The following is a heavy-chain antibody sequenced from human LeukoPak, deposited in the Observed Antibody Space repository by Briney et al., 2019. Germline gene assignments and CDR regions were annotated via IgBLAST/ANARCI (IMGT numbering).Heavy chain of an antibody. V-gene: IGHV3-23*01. CDR1: GFTFSSYA. D-gene: IGHD1-26*01. Sequence: PGGSLRLSCAASGFTFSSYAMSWVRQAPGKGLEWVSAISGSSGSTYYADSVKGRFTISRDNAKNTLYLQMNSLRAEDTAVYYCAKDTGIVGATPGVFEYCGQGTLFTVSS. CDR3: AKDTGIVGATPGVFEY. J-gene: IGHJ4*02. CDR2: ISGSSGST.